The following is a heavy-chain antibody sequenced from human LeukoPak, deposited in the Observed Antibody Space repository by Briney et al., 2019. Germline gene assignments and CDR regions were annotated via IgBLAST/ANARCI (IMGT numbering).Heavy chain of an antibody. CDR2: INHSGST. Sequence: PSETLSLTCAVYGGSFSGYYWSWIRQPPGKGLEWIGEINHSGSTNYNPSLKSRVTISVDTSKNQFSLKLSSVTAADTAVYYCASRTSFLDYWGQGTLVTVSS. CDR3: ASRTSFLDY. V-gene: IGHV4-34*01. D-gene: IGHD2-2*01. CDR1: GGSFSGYY. J-gene: IGHJ4*02.